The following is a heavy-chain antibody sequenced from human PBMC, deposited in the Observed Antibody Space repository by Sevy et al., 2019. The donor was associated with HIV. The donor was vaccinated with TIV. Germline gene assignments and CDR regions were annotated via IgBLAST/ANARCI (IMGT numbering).Heavy chain of an antibody. J-gene: IGHJ5*02. D-gene: IGHD6-13*01. CDR3: AKRLTIAAGAAEVDP. V-gene: IGHV3-23*01. Sequence: GGSLRLSCAASGFTFSSYAMSWVRQAPGKGLEWVSAISGSGGSTYYADSVKGRFTISRDNSKNTLYLQRNSLRAEDTAVYYCAKRLTIAAGAAEVDPWGQGTLVTVSS. CDR2: ISGSGGST. CDR1: GFTFSSYA.